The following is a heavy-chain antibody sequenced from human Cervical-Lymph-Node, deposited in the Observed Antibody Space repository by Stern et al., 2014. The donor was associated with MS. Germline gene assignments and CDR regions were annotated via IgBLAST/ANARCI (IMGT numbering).Heavy chain of an antibody. D-gene: IGHD3/OR15-3a*01. CDR3: AKDLFHGTGLGATDN. CDR2: IWFDGSKT. Sequence: QVQLVESGGGVVHPGGSLTLSCDVSGFIFKNYAMHWLRQAPGKGLEWVAQIWFDGSKTYYADSVKGRFTISRDNSKNTLSLQMSSLRVEDTAVYSCAKDLFHGTGLGATDNWGQGTLVNVAS. V-gene: IGHV3-33*06. J-gene: IGHJ4*02. CDR1: GFIFKNYA.